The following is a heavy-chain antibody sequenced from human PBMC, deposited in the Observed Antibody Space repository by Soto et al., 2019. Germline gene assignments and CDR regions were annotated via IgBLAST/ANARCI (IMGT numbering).Heavy chain of an antibody. D-gene: IGHD2-15*01. CDR1: GYTFSSHG. Sequence: GASVKVSCKASGYTFSSHGISWVRQAPGQGLEWMGWISAYNGNTNYAQKFQGRVTMTTDTSASTAYMELSSLRSEDTAVYYCAASRGYCSGGSCYPRNYYYMDVWGKGTTVTVSS. CDR2: ISAYNGNT. J-gene: IGHJ6*03. V-gene: IGHV1-18*01. CDR3: AASRGYCSGGSCYPRNYYYMDV.